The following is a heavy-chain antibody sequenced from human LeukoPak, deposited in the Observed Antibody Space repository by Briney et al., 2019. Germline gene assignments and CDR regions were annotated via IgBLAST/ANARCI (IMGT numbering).Heavy chain of an antibody. J-gene: IGHJ4*02. D-gene: IGHD6-19*01. CDR3: ARTGYSSGWYIFDY. Sequence: ASVKVSCKASGYTFTSYDINWVRQATGQGLEWMGWMNPNSGNTGYAQKFQGRVTMTRNTSISTAYMELSSLRAEDTAVYYCARTGYSSGWYIFDYWGQGTLVTVSS. CDR1: GYTFTSYD. CDR2: MNPNSGNT. V-gene: IGHV1-8*01.